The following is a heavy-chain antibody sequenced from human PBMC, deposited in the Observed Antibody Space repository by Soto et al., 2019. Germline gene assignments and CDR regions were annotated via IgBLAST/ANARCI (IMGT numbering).Heavy chain of an antibody. D-gene: IGHD2-15*01. V-gene: IGHV4-39*01. CDR3: ASDRLPRMDV. Sequence: SETLSLTCTVSGGSISSSSYYWGWIRQPPGKGLEWIGSIYYSGSTYHNPSLKSRVTISVDTSKNQFSLKLSSVTAADTAVYYCASDRLPRMDVWGQGTTVTLSS. CDR1: GGSISSSSYY. CDR2: IYYSGST. J-gene: IGHJ6*02.